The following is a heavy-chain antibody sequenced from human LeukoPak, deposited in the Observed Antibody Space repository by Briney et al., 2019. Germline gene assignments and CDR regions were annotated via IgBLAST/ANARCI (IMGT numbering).Heavy chain of an antibody. CDR3: ARGWGEKGRCRGGTCNNPQFDY. Sequence: GGSLRLSCAASGFKFSYYWMTWVRQAPGKGLEWLANIKERASEKYYVDSVKGRFTISRDNADNLVYLQMNSLRVEDTAVYYCARGWGEKGRCRGGTCNNPQFDYWGQGILVTVSS. D-gene: IGHD2-15*01. J-gene: IGHJ4*02. V-gene: IGHV3-7*01. CDR2: IKERASEK. CDR1: GFKFSYYW.